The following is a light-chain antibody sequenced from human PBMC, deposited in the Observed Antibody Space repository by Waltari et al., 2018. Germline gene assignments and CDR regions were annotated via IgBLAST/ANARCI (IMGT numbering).Light chain of an antibody. CDR3: QQSYRAPFT. CDR2: SAS. V-gene: IGKV1-39*01. CDR1: QSVDRY. Sequence: TCPASQSVDRYLNWNHQKEVRAPNLLSYSASHLQRGVASSFSGSRSGKDFTLTISSLQHEDFATYYYQQSYRAPFTFGPGTKVDSK. J-gene: IGKJ3*01.